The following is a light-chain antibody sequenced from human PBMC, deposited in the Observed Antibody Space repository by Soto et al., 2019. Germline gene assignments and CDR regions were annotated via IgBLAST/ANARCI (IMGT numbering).Light chain of an antibody. Sequence: EIELTQSPATLSLSPGERATLSCRASQSVSSFLVWYQQKPGQAPRLLIYDAVNRVTGIPARFSGSGSGTDFTLTISSLGPEDFAVYYCQHRSNWPRLTFGGGTKVEIK. CDR1: QSVSSF. CDR2: DAV. J-gene: IGKJ4*01. V-gene: IGKV3-11*01. CDR3: QHRSNWPRLT.